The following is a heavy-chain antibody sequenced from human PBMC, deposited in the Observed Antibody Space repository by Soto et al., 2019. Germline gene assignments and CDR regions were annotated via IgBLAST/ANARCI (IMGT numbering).Heavy chain of an antibody. J-gene: IGHJ4*02. D-gene: IGHD3-22*01. Sequence: ASVKVSCKASGYTFTSYGISWVRQAPGQGLEWMGWISAYNGNTNYAQKLQGRVTMTTDTSTSTAYMELRSLRSDDTAVYYCARDLLNYYDSSGPGHYWGQGTLVTVSS. V-gene: IGHV1-18*01. CDR3: ARDLLNYYDSSGPGHY. CDR1: GYTFTSYG. CDR2: ISAYNGNT.